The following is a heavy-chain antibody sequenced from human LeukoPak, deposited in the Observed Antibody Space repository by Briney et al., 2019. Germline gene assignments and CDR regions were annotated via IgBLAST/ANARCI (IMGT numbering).Heavy chain of an antibody. D-gene: IGHD2-2*01. CDR2: IYDSGRT. J-gene: IGHJ6*03. CDR3: ARAPGGYVVVVPATISNYYYMDV. Sequence: SETLSLTCTVSGGSISSYYWSWIRQPPGKGLEWIGYIYDSGRTKYNPSLKSRVTISVDTSKNQFSLKVSSVTAADTAVYYCARAPGGYVVVVPATISNYYYMDVWGKGTTVTVSS. CDR1: GGSISSYY. V-gene: IGHV4-59*01.